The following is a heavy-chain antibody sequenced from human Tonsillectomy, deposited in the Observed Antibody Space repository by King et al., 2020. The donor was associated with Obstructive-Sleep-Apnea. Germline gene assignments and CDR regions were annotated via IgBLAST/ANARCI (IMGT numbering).Heavy chain of an antibody. D-gene: IGHD6-6*01. Sequence: VQLVESGAEVKKPGASVKVSCKASGYTFTGYYMHWVRQAPGQGLEWMGWINPNSGGTNYAQKFQGWVTMTRDTSISTAYMELSRLRSDDTAVYYCARALLEYSSSFYYYYGMDVWGKGTTVTVSS. J-gene: IGHJ6*04. CDR3: ARALLEYSSSFYYYYGMDV. V-gene: IGHV1-2*04. CDR2: INPNSGGT. CDR1: GYTFTGYY.